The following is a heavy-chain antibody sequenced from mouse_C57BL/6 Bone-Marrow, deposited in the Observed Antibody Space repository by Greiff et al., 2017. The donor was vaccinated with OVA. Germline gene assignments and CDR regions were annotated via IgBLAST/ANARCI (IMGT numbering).Heavy chain of an antibody. J-gene: IGHJ4*01. CDR3: AAYDYDLSMDY. D-gene: IGHD2-4*01. Sequence: QVQLQQSGAELVRPGTSVKMSCKASGYTFTNYWIGWAKQRPGHGLEWIGDIYPGGGYTKYNEKFKGKATLTADKSSSTAYMQFSSLTSEDSAIYYCAAYDYDLSMDYWGQGTSVTVSS. V-gene: IGHV1-63*01. CDR1: GYTFTNYW. CDR2: IYPGGGYT.